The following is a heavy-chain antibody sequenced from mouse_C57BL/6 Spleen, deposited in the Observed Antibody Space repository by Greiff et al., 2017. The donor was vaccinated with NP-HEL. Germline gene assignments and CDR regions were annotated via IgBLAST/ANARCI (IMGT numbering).Heavy chain of an antibody. CDR1: GYSFTGYY. CDR2: INPSTGGT. Sequence: VQLKQSGPELVKPGASVKISCKASGYSFTGYYMNWVKQSPEKSLEWIGEINPSTGGTTYNQKFKAKATLTVDKSSSTAYMQLKSLTSEDSAVYYCARSNGPYAMDYWGQGTSVTVSS. J-gene: IGHJ4*01. V-gene: IGHV1-42*01. CDR3: ARSNGPYAMDY.